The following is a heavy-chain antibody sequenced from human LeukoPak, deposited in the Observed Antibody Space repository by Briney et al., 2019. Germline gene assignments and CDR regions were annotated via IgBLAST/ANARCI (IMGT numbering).Heavy chain of an antibody. Sequence: PGGSLRLSFAASEFTFGSFAMSWVRQAPGQGLEWVSYIRGGGAGTLYAYSVKGRFTVSRDNSKSTLYLQMNSLRVEDTAVYYCAKCAESYGNDAFDLWGPGTTVTVSS. J-gene: IGHJ3*01. CDR1: EFTFGSFA. CDR2: IRGGGAGT. D-gene: IGHD3-16*01. V-gene: IGHV3-23*01. CDR3: AKCAESYGNDAFDL.